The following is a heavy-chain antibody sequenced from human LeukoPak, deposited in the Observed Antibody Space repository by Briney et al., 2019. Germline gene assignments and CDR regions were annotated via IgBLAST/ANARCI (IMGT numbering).Heavy chain of an antibody. D-gene: IGHD6-19*01. CDR3: ARSKQWLVLGY. J-gene: IGHJ4*02. V-gene: IGHV3-30*04. CDR1: GFTFSSYA. Sequence: GGSLRLSCAASGFTFSSYAMHWVRQAPGKGLEWVAVISYDGSNKYYADSVKGRFTISRDNSKNTLYLQMNSLRAEDTAVYYCARSKQWLVLGYWGQGTLVTVSS. CDR2: ISYDGSNK.